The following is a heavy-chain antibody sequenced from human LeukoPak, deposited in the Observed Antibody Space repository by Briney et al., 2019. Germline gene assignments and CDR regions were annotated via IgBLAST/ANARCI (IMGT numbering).Heavy chain of an antibody. CDR3: ARDRSVAMIVVVITGGMDV. CDR1: GFTFSNYG. V-gene: IGHV3-33*01. J-gene: IGHJ6*02. D-gene: IGHD3-22*01. Sequence: GGSLRLSCAASGFTFSNYGMHWVRQAPGKGLEWVAVLWYDGSNKYYADSVKGRFTISRDNAKNTLYLQMNSLRAEDTAVYYCARDRSVAMIVVVITGGMDVWGQGTTVTVSS. CDR2: LWYDGSNK.